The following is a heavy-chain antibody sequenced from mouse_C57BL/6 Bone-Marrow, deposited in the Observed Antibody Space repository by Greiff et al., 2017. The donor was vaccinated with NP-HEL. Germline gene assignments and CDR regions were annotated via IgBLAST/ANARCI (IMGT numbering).Heavy chain of an antibody. CDR2: IHPNSGST. D-gene: IGHD1-1*01. V-gene: IGHV1-64*01. Sequence: QVQLQQSGAELVKPGASVKLSCKASGYTFTSYWMHWVKQRPGQGLEWIGMIHPNSGSTNYNEKFKSKATLTVDKSSSTAYMQLSSLTSEDSAVFYCALITTVVPNYFDYWGQGTTLTVSS. J-gene: IGHJ2*01. CDR3: ALITTVVPNYFDY. CDR1: GYTFTSYW.